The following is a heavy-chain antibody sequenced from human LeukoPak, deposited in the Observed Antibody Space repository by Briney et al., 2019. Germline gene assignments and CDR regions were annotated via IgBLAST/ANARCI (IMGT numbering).Heavy chain of an antibody. J-gene: IGHJ4*02. CDR3: ARDWGAYYHFFDY. V-gene: IGHV3-7*01. Sequence: AGGSLRLSCEASGFSLSVYWMSWARQAPGKGLEWVGNIKPDGSERNYVDSVKGRFTISRDNAKKSLYLQMNSLRAEDTAVYYCARDWGAYYHFFDYWGQGTLVTVSS. CDR1: GFSLSVYW. CDR2: IKPDGSER. D-gene: IGHD3-22*01.